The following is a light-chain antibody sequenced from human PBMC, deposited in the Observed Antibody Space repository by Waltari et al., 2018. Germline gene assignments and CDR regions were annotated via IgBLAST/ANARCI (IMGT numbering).Light chain of an antibody. CDR2: EVS. CDR1: SSDVGGYNY. V-gene: IGLV2-14*01. J-gene: IGLJ1*01. Sequence: QSALTQPASVSGSPGQSITISCTGTSSDVGGYNYVSWYQHHPGNAPKLMIYEVSNRPAGVSNRFSGSESGNTASLTISGRQAEDEADYYCSSYTSSSTYVVGTGTKVTVL. CDR3: SSYTSSSTYV.